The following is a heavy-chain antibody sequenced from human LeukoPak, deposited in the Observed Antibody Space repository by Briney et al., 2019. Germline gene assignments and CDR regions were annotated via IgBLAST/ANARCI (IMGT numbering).Heavy chain of an antibody. J-gene: IGHJ4*02. CDR3: ARLYSSSWYFDY. Sequence: PSETLSLTCTVSGGSISSYYWSWIRQPPGKGLEWIGYIYYSGSTNYNPSLKSRVTMSVDTSKNQFSLKLSSVTAADTAVYYCARLYSSSWYFDYWGQGTLVTVSS. V-gene: IGHV4-59*12. D-gene: IGHD6-13*01. CDR1: GGSISSYY. CDR2: IYYSGST.